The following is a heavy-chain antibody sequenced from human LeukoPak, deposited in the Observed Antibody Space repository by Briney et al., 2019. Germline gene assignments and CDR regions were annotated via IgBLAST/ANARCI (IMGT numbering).Heavy chain of an antibody. CDR3: ARDYYYYDSSESFDI. V-gene: IGHV4-34*01. CDR2: INHSGST. Sequence: SETLSLTCAVYGGSFSGSYWSWIRQPPGKGLEWIGEINHSGSTNYNPSLKSRVTISVDTSKNQFSLKLSSVTAADTAVYYCARDYYYYDSSESFDIWGQGTMVTVSS. J-gene: IGHJ3*02. CDR1: GGSFSGSY. D-gene: IGHD3-22*01.